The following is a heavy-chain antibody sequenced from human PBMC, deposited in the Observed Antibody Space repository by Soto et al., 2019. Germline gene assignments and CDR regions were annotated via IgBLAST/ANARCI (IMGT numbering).Heavy chain of an antibody. D-gene: IGHD6-19*01. CDR2: IYYSGST. CDR3: AGSIAVAGQRLELDF. CDR1: GGDISSYC. V-gene: IGHV4-59*01. Sequence: ASETLSLTCTVSGGDISSYCWRWIRQNPGKGLEWIGYIYYSGSTNYNPSLKSRVTISVDTSKNQFSLKLSSVTAADTAVYYCAGSIAVAGQRLELDFWGQGTLVTVSS. J-gene: IGHJ4*02.